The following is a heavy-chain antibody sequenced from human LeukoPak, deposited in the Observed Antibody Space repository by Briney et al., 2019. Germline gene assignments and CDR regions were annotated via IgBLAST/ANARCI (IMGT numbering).Heavy chain of an antibody. CDR2: ISHEGSAK. CDR3: AKIDYGDYPGY. D-gene: IGHD4-17*01. CDR1: GFSFGSYG. Sequence: GGSLRLSCAASGFSFGSYGIHWVRQAPGKGLEWVAVISHEGSAKYHADSVKGRFTVSRDNSKNTLYLQMNSLRAEDTAVYYCAKIDYGDYPGYWGQGTLVTVSS. J-gene: IGHJ4*02. V-gene: IGHV3-30*18.